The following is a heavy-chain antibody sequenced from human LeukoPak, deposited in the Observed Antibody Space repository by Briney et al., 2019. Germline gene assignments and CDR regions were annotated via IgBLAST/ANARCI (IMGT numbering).Heavy chain of an antibody. CDR1: GGTFSSYA. D-gene: IGHD1-26*01. J-gene: IGHJ5*02. CDR3: ALGSSGGNEDWFDP. Sequence: SVKVSCKASGGTFSSYAISWVRQAPGQGLEWMGGIIPIFGTANYAQTFQGRVTITADESTSPAYMELSSLRSEDTAVYYCALGSSGGNEDWFDPWGQGTLVTVSS. V-gene: IGHV1-69*13. CDR2: IIPIFGTA.